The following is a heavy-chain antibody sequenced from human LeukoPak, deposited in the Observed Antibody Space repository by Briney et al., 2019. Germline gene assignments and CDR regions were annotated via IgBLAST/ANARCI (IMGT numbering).Heavy chain of an antibody. D-gene: IGHD6-19*01. CDR2: ISYVGSNK. CDR1: GFTFSSYG. Sequence: GGSLRLSCAASGFTFSSYGMHWVRQAPGKGLEWVAVISYVGSNKYYADSVKGRFTISRDNSKNTLYLQMNSLRAEDTAVYYCAKDKYSSGWWAMDYWGQGTLVTVSS. J-gene: IGHJ4*02. V-gene: IGHV3-30*18. CDR3: AKDKYSSGWWAMDY.